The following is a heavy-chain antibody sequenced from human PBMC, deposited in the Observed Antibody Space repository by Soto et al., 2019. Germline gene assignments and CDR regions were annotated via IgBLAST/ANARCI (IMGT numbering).Heavy chain of an antibody. D-gene: IGHD6-19*01. V-gene: IGHV4-59*01. CDR3: ARDNGSGWYFRWFDP. CDR2: IYYSGST. Sequence: SETLSLTCTVSGGSISSYYWSWIRQPPGKGLEWIGYIYYSGSTNYNPSLKSRVTISVDTSKNQFSLKLSSVTAADTAVYYCARDNGSGWYFRWFDPWGQGTLVTVSS. CDR1: GGSISSYY. J-gene: IGHJ5*02.